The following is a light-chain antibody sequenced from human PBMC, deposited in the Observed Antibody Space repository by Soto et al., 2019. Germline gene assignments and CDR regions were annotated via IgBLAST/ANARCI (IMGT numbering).Light chain of an antibody. CDR2: DVS. V-gene: IGLV2-14*01. J-gene: IGLJ1*01. Sequence: QSALTQPASVSGSPGQSITISCTGTSSDVGGYNYVSWYQQYPGKAPKLMIYDVSNRPSGVSNRFSGSKSGNTASLTISGLQAEDEAYYYCSSYTISNTLVFGSGTKLTVL. CDR3: SSYTISNTLV. CDR1: SSDVGGYNY.